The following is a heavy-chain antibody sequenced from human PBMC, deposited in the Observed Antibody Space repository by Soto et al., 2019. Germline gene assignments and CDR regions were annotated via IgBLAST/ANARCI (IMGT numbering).Heavy chain of an antibody. CDR1: GFTFSSYG. D-gene: IGHD3-22*01. Sequence: GGSLRLSCAASGFTFSSYGMHWVRQGPGKGLEWVAVISYDGSNKYYADSVKGRFTISRDNSKNTLYLQMNSLRAEDTAVYYCAKDTRSSPPYYDSSGYYPDYWGQGTLVTVSS. CDR3: AKDTRSSPPYYDSSGYYPDY. V-gene: IGHV3-30*18. J-gene: IGHJ4*02. CDR2: ISYDGSNK.